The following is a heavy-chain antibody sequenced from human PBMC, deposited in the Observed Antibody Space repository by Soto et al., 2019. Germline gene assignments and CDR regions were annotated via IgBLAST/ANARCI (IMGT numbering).Heavy chain of an antibody. CDR3: XXXXXXXILTGYPDAFDI. V-gene: IGHV4-31*03. J-gene: IGHJ3*02. D-gene: IGHD3-9*01. Sequence: QVQLQESGPGLVKPSQTLSLTCTVSGGSISSGGYYWSWIRQHPGKGLEWIGYIYYSGSTYYNPSLXSRXTXSXDTSKNQXXXXLXXXXXXXXXXXXXXXXXXXILTGYPDAFDIWGQGXMVTVSS. CDR1: GGSISSGGYY. CDR2: IYYSGST.